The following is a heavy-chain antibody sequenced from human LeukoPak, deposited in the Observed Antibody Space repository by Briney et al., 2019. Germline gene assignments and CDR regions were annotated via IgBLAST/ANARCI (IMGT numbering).Heavy chain of an antibody. Sequence: GGSLRLSCAASGFTFSSYWMHWVRQAPGKGLVWVSRINSDGSSTSYADSVKGRFTISRDNAKNTLYLQMNSLRYDDTAVYYCASWAGGNAPVASFDYWGQGTLVTVSS. CDR3: ASWAGGNAPVASFDY. D-gene: IGHD2-21*01. CDR1: GFTFSSYW. CDR2: INSDGSST. J-gene: IGHJ4*02. V-gene: IGHV3-74*01.